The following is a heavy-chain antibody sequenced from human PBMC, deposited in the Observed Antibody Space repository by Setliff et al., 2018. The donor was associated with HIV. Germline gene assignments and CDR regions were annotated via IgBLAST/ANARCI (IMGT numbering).Heavy chain of an antibody. J-gene: IGHJ6*03. CDR2: MNPNSGNT. CDR1: GYTFTSYD. CDR3: ARGLAVAEGRHMDV. D-gene: IGHD6-19*01. V-gene: IGHV1-8*01. Sequence: ASVKVSCKASGYTFTSYDINWVRQATGQGLEWMGWMNPNSGNTGYAQKFQGRVTMTRNTSISTAYMELSSLRSEDTAVYYCARGLAVAEGRHMDVWGKGTTVTVSS.